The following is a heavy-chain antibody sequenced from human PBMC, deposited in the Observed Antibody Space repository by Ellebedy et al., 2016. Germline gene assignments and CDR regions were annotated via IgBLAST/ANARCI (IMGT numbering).Heavy chain of an antibody. CDR3: AASCSGGSCYGGIDY. V-gene: IGHV3-66*01. J-gene: IGHJ4*02. CDR1: GFTVSSNY. D-gene: IGHD2-15*01. Sequence: GESLKISCAASGFTVSSNYMSWVRQAPGKGLEWVSVIYSGGSTYYADSVKGRFTISRDNSKNTLYLQMNSLRAEDTAVYYCAASCSGGSCYGGIDYWGQGTLVTVSS. CDR2: IYSGGST.